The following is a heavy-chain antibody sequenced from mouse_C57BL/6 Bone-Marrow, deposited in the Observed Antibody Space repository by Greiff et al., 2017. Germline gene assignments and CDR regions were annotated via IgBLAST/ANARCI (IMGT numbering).Heavy chain of an antibody. Sequence: EVQLQESGPGLVKPSQSLSLTCSVTGYSITSGYYWNWIRQFPGNKLEWMGDISYDGSNNSNPSLKNRTSITRDTSKNQFFLKLNSVTTEDTATYYCARGGVYYCGSSWYFDVWGTGTTVTVSS. CDR2: ISYDGSN. CDR3: ARGGVYYCGSSWYFDV. J-gene: IGHJ1*03. CDR1: GYSITSGYY. D-gene: IGHD1-1*01. V-gene: IGHV3-6*01.